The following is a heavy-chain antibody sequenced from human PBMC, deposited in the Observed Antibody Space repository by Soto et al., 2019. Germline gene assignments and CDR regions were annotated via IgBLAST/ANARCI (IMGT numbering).Heavy chain of an antibody. Sequence: GGSLRLSCAASGFSFNTYAMSWVRQAPGKGLEWVSVISGSGDSTYYADSVKGRFTISRDNSKNTLYLQMNSLGADDTAVYYCAKGNSWQPFFDPWGQGTLVTVSS. V-gene: IGHV3-23*01. CDR1: GFSFNTYA. J-gene: IGHJ5*02. CDR2: ISGSGDST. CDR3: AKGNSWQPFFDP. D-gene: IGHD6-13*01.